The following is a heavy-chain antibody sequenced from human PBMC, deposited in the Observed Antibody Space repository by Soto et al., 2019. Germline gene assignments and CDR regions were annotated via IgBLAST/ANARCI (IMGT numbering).Heavy chain of an antibody. Sequence: QVVLEQSGGEVKKPGASVKVSCKASGYTFSGYSITWVRQAPGQGLEWMGRIIGYNGNTNYARTLRGRLTLTTDTSTSTAYMELRSLTSDDTAVYYCARDVFCGGAPACPDMDVWGQGTTVTVSS. CDR1: GYTFSGYS. J-gene: IGHJ6*02. CDR2: IIGYNGNT. V-gene: IGHV1-18*04. CDR3: ARDVFCGGAPACPDMDV. D-gene: IGHD2-21*01.